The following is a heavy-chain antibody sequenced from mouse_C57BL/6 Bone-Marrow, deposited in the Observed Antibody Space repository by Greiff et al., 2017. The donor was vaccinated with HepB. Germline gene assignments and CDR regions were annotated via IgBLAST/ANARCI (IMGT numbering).Heavy chain of an antibody. V-gene: IGHV14-4*01. CDR3: TKDSNYSYYYAMDY. CDR2: IDPENGDT. CDR1: GFNIKDDY. Sequence: VQLQQSGAELVRPGASVKLSCTASGFNIKDDYMHWVKQRPEQGLEWIGWIDPENGDTEYASKFQGKATITADTSSNTAYLQLSSLTSEDTAVYYCTKDSNYSYYYAMDYWGQGTSVTVS. D-gene: IGHD2-5*01. J-gene: IGHJ4*01.